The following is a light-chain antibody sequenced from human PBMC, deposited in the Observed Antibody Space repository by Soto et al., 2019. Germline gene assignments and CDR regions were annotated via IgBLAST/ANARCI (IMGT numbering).Light chain of an antibody. V-gene: IGKV3-20*01. CDR2: GAS. CDR1: QSVSSSY. J-gene: IGKJ5*01. Sequence: EIVLTQSPGTLSLSPGERATLSCRVSQSVSSSYLAWYQQKPGQAPRLLIHGASSRATGIPDRISGSGSGTDFTLTISRLEPEDSAVYYCQQYGSSPITFGQGTRLEIK. CDR3: QQYGSSPIT.